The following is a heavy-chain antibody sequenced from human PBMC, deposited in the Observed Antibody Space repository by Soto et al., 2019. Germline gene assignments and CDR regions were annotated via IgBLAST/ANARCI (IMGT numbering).Heavy chain of an antibody. CDR2: TRNKANSYTT. CDR3: ATHCSGGSCYPTYYYYGMDV. CDR1: GFTFSDHY. D-gene: IGHD2-15*01. Sequence: PGGSLRLSCAASGFTFSDHYMDWVRQAPGKGLEWVGRTRNKANSYTTEYAASVKGRFTISRDDSKNSLYLQMNSLKTEDTAVYYCATHCSGGSCYPTYYYYGMDVWGQWTTVTVSS. J-gene: IGHJ6*02. V-gene: IGHV3-72*01.